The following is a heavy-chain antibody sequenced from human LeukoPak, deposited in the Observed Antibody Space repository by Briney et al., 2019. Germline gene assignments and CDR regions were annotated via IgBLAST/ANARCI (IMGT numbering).Heavy chain of an antibody. CDR2: IYHSGST. CDR3: AREGGDYGDSLDAFDI. J-gene: IGHJ3*02. CDR1: GGSISSSNW. V-gene: IGHV4-4*02. Sequence: SETLSLTCAVSGGSISSSNWWSWVRQPPGKGLEWIGEIYHSGSTNYNPSLKSRVTISVDKSKNQFSLKLSSVTAADTAVYYCAREGGDYGDSLDAFDIWGQGTMVTVSS. D-gene: IGHD4-17*01.